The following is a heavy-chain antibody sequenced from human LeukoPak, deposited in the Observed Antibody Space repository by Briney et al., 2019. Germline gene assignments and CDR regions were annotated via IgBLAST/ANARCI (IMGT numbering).Heavy chain of an antibody. CDR2: INPNNGGT. CDR1: GYTFTDYQ. J-gene: IGHJ4*02. D-gene: IGHD3-16*01. V-gene: IGHV1-2*02. CDR3: ARNGGGLDY. Sequence: ASVKASCKASGYTFTDYQIFWVRQAPGQGLEFLGWINPNNGGTNYAQKFQGRVTMTRDTSITTAHMEVNSLKSDDTAVYYCARNGGGLDYWGQGTLVTVS.